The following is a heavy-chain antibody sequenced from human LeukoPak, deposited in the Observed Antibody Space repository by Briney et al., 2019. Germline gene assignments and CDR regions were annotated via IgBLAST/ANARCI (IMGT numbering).Heavy chain of an antibody. V-gene: IGHV3-73*01. Sequence: GGSLRLSCAASGFTFSGSAMHWVRQASGKGLEWIGRIRSKTNSYATAYAASVKGRFTISRDDSKNTAYLQMNSLKTDDTAVYYCTKTDFWSGYYDYWGQGTLVTVSS. CDR1: GFTFSGSA. J-gene: IGHJ4*02. CDR3: TKTDFWSGYYDY. D-gene: IGHD3-3*01. CDR2: IRSKTNSYAT.